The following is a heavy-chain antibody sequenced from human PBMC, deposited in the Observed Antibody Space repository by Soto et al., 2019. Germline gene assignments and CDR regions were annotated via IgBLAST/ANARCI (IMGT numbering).Heavy chain of an antibody. CDR1: GFTFSSDA. CDR3: AKDRLDYYDSSGNAFDI. CDR2: ISGSGGST. J-gene: IGHJ3*02. V-gene: IGHV3-23*01. D-gene: IGHD3-22*01. Sequence: PGGSLRLSCAASGFTFSSDAMSWVRQAPGKGLGWVSAISGSGGSTYYADSVKGRFTISRDNSKNTLYLQMNSLRAEDTAVYYCAKDRLDYYDSSGNAFDIWGQGTMVTVSS.